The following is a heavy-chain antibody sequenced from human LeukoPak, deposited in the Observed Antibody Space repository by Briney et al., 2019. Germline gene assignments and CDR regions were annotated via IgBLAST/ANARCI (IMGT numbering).Heavy chain of an antibody. J-gene: IGHJ5*02. CDR3: ARGRPYGDYDWFDP. CDR2: IIPSDGFT. Sequence: ASVKVSCKASGYTFSTYYVHWVRQAPGQGLEWMGMIIPSDGFTSYAQKFQGRVTITRNTSISTAYMELSSLRSEDTAVYYCARGRPYGDYDWFDPWGQGTLVTVSS. CDR1: GYTFSTYY. D-gene: IGHD4-17*01. V-gene: IGHV1-46*01.